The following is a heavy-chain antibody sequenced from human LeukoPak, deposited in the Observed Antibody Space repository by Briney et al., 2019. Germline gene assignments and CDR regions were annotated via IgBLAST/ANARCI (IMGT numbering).Heavy chain of an antibody. V-gene: IGHV3-23*01. Sequence: PGGSLRLSCAASGFTFSSYAMSWVRQAPGKGLEWVSNIYGSGDRTHYVDSVKGRFTISRDNSKNTLYLQMNSLRAEDTAVYYCAKDLGAAVYYWGQGTLVTVSS. CDR1: GFTFSSYA. J-gene: IGHJ4*02. CDR2: IYGSGDRT. CDR3: AKDLGAAVYY. D-gene: IGHD6-13*01.